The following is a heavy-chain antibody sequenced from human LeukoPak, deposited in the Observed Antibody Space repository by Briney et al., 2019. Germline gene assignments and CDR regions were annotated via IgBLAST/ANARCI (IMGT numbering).Heavy chain of an antibody. CDR2: IKQDGSEK. CDR3: ARGVEYYFDY. J-gene: IGHJ4*02. CDR1: GFTFSDYY. V-gene: IGHV3-7*01. Sequence: GGSLRLSGAASGFTFSDYYMSWIRQAPGKGLEWVANIKQDGSEKYYVDSVKGRFTISRDNAKNSLYLQMNSLRAEDTAVYYCARGVEYYFDYWGQGTLVTVSS.